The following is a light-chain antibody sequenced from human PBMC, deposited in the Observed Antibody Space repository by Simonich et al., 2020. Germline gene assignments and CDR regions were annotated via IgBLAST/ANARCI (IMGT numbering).Light chain of an antibody. CDR2: DVS. CDR3: CSYAGSYVV. J-gene: IGLJ2*01. V-gene: IGLV2-14*01. Sequence: QSALTQPASVSGSPGQSITISCTGTSSDVGGYNYVSWYQQHPGKAPKLMIYDVSKRPSGVSNRFSGSKSGNKASLTISGLQAEDEADYYCCSYAGSYVVFGGGTKLTVL. CDR1: SSDVGGYNY.